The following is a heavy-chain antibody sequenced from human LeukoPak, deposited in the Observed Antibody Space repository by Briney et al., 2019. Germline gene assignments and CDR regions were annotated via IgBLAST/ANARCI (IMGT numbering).Heavy chain of an antibody. CDR3: AKMNDASSSWSYPDY. CDR2: ISYDGSNK. V-gene: IGHV3-30*04. D-gene: IGHD6-13*01. Sequence: GRSLRLSCAASGFTFSSYAMHWVRQAPGKGLEWVAVISYDGSNKYYADSVKGRFTISRDNSKNTLYLQMNSLRAEDTAVYYCAKMNDASSSWSYPDYWGQGTLVTVSS. CDR1: GFTFSSYA. J-gene: IGHJ4*02.